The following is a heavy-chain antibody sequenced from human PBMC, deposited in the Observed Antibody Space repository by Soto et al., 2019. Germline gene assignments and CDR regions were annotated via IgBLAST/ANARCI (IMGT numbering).Heavy chain of an antibody. J-gene: IGHJ4*02. CDR3: APRALPGIAVAGRMDF. CDR1: GFSFSSYA. V-gene: IGHV3-23*01. Sequence: EVQLLESGGGLVEPGGSLRLSCAASGFSFSSYAMNWVRPAPGKGLEWGSSISSSSENTYYSDAVKGRFTICRDDSRNALYRPMISLRDEDMARDYCAPRALPGIAVAGRMDFWGQGTLLTVSS. CDR2: ISSSSENT. D-gene: IGHD6-19*01.